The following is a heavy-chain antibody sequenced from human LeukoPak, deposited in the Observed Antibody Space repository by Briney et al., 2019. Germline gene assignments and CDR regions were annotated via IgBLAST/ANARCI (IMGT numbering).Heavy chain of an antibody. CDR3: VKPYSSSWLDAFDI. Sequence: GGSLTLSCSPAGFTFSSYAMHWVRQAPGKVLEYVSVISSNGGSRYYADSVEGRFTSSRDNSKNTMYLQMSSLRAEDTAVYFCVKPYSSSWLDAFDIWGQGTMVTVSS. CDR2: ISSNGGSR. J-gene: IGHJ3*02. CDR1: GFTFSSYA. V-gene: IGHV3-64D*06. D-gene: IGHD6-13*01.